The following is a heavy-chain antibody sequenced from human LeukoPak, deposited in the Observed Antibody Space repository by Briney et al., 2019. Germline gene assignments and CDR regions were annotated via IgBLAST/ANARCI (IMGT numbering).Heavy chain of an antibody. J-gene: IGHJ4*02. D-gene: IGHD6-13*01. V-gene: IGHV3-74*01. Sequence: GGSLRLSCAASGFTFINYWLHWVRQAPGKGLVWVSRINGVGTTISYADSVKGRFTISRDNAKNTLYLQMNSLRAEDTAVYYCAKEAAGADFDYWGQGTLVTVSP. CDR2: INGVGTTI. CDR1: GFTFINYW. CDR3: AKEAAGADFDY.